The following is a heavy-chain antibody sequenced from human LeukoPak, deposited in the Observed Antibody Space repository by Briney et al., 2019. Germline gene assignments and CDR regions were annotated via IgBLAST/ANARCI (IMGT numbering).Heavy chain of an antibody. CDR2: ISDSSGYI. D-gene: IGHD3-10*01. CDR3: ARGRGWFDP. V-gene: IGHV3-21*01. J-gene: IGHJ5*02. CDR1: GFIFSTYT. Sequence: GGSLRLSCAASGFIFSTYTMNWVRQAPGKGLEWVSSISDSSGYIYYADPVKGRFTISRDNAKNSLYLQMNSLRAEDTAVYYCARGRGWFDPWGQGTLVTVSS.